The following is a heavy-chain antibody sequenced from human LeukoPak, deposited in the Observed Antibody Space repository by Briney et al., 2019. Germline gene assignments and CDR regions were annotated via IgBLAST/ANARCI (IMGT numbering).Heavy chain of an antibody. V-gene: IGHV4-59*01. CDR2: IYYSGST. D-gene: IGHD6-6*01. Sequence: SETLSLTCTVSGGSISSYYWSWIRQPPGKGLEWIGYIYYSGSTNYNPSLKSRVTISVDTSKNQFSLKLSSVTAADTAVYYCARHKSSSYYYFDYWGQGTLVTVSS. J-gene: IGHJ4*02. CDR1: GGSISSYY. CDR3: ARHKSSSYYYFDY.